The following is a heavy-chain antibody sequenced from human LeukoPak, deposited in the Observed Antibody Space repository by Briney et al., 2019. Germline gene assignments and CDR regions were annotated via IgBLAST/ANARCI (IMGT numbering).Heavy chain of an antibody. CDR3: ARVTQTNYDSSGLDAFDI. Sequence: ASVKVSCKASGYTFTGYYMHWVRQAPGQGLEWMGWINPDNGGTNYAQKFQGRVTMTRDMSISTAYMELSRLRSDDTAVYYCARVTQTNYDSSGLDAFDIWGQGTMVTVSS. D-gene: IGHD3-22*01. CDR2: INPDNGGT. V-gene: IGHV1-2*02. CDR1: GYTFTGYY. J-gene: IGHJ3*02.